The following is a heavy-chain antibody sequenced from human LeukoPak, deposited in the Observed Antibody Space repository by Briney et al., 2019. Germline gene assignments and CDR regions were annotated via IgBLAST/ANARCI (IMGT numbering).Heavy chain of an antibody. CDR2: INQDGSEK. D-gene: IGHD2-15*01. CDR1: GFTFRNFW. J-gene: IGHJ4*02. V-gene: IGHV3-7*01. CDR3: ARDRGVVVVAATRPDY. Sequence: GGSLRLSCAASGFTFRNFWMTWLRQAPGKGLEWVANINQDGSEKNYVDSVKGRFTISRDNAKNSLYLQMNSLRAEDTAVYYCARDRGVVVVAATRPDYWGQGTLVTVSS.